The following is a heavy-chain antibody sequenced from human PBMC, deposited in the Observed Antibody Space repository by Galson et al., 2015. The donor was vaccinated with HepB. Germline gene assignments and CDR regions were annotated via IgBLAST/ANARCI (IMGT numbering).Heavy chain of an antibody. J-gene: IGHJ4*02. CDR3: ARGWNSGLDY. CDR2: ISASDRYT. V-gene: IGHV3-11*06. CDR1: GFSFSDSY. Sequence: SLRLSCAASGFSFSDSYMGWIRQAPGKGLEWVSYISASDRYTNYANSLKGRFTISRDNAKNSLHLQMNSLRVEDTAMYYCARGWNSGLDYWGQGTLVTVSS. D-gene: IGHD1/OR15-1a*01.